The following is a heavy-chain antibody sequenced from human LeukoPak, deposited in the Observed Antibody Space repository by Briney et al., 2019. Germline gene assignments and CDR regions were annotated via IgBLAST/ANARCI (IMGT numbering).Heavy chain of an antibody. D-gene: IGHD3-10*01. J-gene: IGHJ4*02. CDR1: GFTFSNYG. CDR3: AKDLHYGSADY. Sequence: PGGSLRLSCAASGFTFSNYGMSWVRQAPGKGLERVSSIRSSGDSTNYADSVKGRFTISRDNAKNALYLQMNSLRAEDTAVYYCAKDLHYGSADYWGQGTLVTVSS. V-gene: IGHV3-23*01. CDR2: IRSSGDST.